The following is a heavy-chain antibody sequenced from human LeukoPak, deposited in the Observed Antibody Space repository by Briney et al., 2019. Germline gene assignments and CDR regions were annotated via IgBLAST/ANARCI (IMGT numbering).Heavy chain of an antibody. CDR3: ARLTKSSAYYKYHFDY. Sequence: ASVKVSCKTSGYTFTSYDINRVRQATGQGLEWMGWMNPNSGNTGYAQKFQGRVTMTRDTSMSTAYMELSSLRSEDTAVYYCARLTKSSAYYKYHFDYWGQGTLVTVSS. V-gene: IGHV1-8*01. CDR2: MNPNSGNT. J-gene: IGHJ4*02. CDR1: GYTFTSYD. D-gene: IGHD3-22*01.